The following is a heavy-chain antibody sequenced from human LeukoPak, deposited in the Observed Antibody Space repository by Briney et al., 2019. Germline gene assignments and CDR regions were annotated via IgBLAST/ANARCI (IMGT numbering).Heavy chain of an antibody. V-gene: IGHV1-2*02. D-gene: IGHD1-1*01. CDR2: INPNSGGT. CDR3: ARVTTGTTWALYYYYYMDV. Sequence: GASVKVSCKASGYTFTGYYMHWVRQAPGQGLEWMGWINPNSGGTNYAQKFQGRVTMTRDTSISTAYMGLSRLRSDDTAVYYCARVTTGTTWALYYYYYMDVWGKGTTVTISS. J-gene: IGHJ6*03. CDR1: GYTFTGYY.